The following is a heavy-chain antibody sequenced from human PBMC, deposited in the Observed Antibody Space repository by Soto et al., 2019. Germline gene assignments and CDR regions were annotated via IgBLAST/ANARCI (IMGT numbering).Heavy chain of an antibody. J-gene: IGHJ3*02. V-gene: IGHV3-9*01. CDR1: GFSFDEYA. CDR3: AKDRRPIAVAGAIDN. Sequence: EMQLVKSGGGLVQPGRSLRLSCAGSGFSFDEYAMHWVRQTPGKGLEWVSGISWNSGTIDYADSVEGRCTISRDNAKNSLHLQMNSLRAEDPALSYCAKDRRPIAVAGAIDNWGQGTMVTVSS. D-gene: IGHD6-19*01. CDR2: ISWNSGTI.